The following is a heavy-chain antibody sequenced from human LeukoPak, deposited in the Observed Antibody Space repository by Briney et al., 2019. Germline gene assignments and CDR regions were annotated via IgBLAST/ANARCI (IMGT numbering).Heavy chain of an antibody. J-gene: IGHJ4*02. D-gene: IGHD5-24*01. CDR2: IWNDGSNK. Sequence: PGRSLRLSCAASGFTLSSYVMHWVRQAPGKGLEWVAVIWNDGSNKYFADSVKGRFTISRDSSKNTLYLQMNSLRAEDTAVYYCVRGSGGDGYSYWGDYWGQGTLVTVSS. CDR3: VRGSGGDGYSYWGDY. V-gene: IGHV3-33*01. CDR1: GFTLSSYV.